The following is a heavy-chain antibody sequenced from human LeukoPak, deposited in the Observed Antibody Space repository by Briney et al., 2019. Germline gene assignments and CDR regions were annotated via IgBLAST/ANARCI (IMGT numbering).Heavy chain of an antibody. CDR2: ISGDGGST. Sequence: PGGSLRLSCAASGFTFDDYAMHWVPQAPGKGLEWVSLISGDGGSTYYADSVKGRFTISRDNSKNSLYLQMNSLRTEDTALHYCAKDVRDYCYMAVWGKGNTVTVSS. CDR1: GFTFDDYA. V-gene: IGHV3-43*02. J-gene: IGHJ6*03. CDR3: AKDVRDYCYMAV.